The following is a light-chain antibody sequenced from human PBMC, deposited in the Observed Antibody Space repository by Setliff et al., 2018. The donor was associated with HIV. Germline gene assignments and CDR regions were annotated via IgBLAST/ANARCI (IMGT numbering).Light chain of an antibody. CDR1: SSDIGSSNF. CDR2: NVD. V-gene: IGLV2-14*03. Sequence: QSALTQPASVSGSPGQSITISCTGTSSDIGSSNFVSWYQQHPGKAPKVMIYNVDKRPSGVSNRFSGSKSGNTASLTISGLQTEDEADYYCSSYSINSLYVFATGTKVTGL. CDR3: SSYSINSLYV. J-gene: IGLJ1*01.